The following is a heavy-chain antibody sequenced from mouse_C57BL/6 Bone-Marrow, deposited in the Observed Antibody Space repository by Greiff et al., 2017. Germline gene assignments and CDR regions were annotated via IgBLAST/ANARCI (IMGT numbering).Heavy chain of an antibody. CDR1: GFTFSSYT. V-gene: IGHV5-9*01. D-gene: IGHD2-3*01. CDR3: ARGGIYDGFSY. CDR2: ISGGGGNT. Sequence: EVKLMESGGGLVKPGWSLKLSCAASGFTFSSYTMSWVRQTPEKRLEWVATISGGGGNTYYPDSVKGRFTISRDNAKNTLYLQMSSLRSEDTALYYCARGGIYDGFSYWGQGTLVTVSA. J-gene: IGHJ3*01.